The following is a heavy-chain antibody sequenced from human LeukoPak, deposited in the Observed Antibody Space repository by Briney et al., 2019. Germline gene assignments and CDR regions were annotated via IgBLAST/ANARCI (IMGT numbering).Heavy chain of an antibody. V-gene: IGHV3-23*01. D-gene: IGHD2-2*01. Sequence: GGSLRLSCAASGFILSTYAMSWVRQAPGKGLEWVSAISSTGYSTYYADSVKGRFTISRDNAKNSLYLQMNSLRAEDTAVYYCARGLLGYCSSTSCSYFDYWGQGTLVTVSS. J-gene: IGHJ4*02. CDR2: ISSTGYST. CDR3: ARGLLGYCSSTSCSYFDY. CDR1: GFILSTYA.